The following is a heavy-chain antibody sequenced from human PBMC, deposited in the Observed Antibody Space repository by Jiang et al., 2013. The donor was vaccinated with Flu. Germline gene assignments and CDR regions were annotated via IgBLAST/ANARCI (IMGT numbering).Heavy chain of an antibody. CDR2: IYWNDDK. CDR1: GFSLSTSGVG. J-gene: IGHJ6*02. CDR3: TSWYYYYYGMDV. V-gene: IGHV2-5*01. Sequence: KPTQTLTLTCTFSGFSLSTSGVGVGWIRQPPGKALEWLALIYWNDDKRYSPSLKSRLTITKDTSKNQVVLTMTNMDPVDTATYYCTSWYYYYYGMDVWGQGTTVTVSS. D-gene: IGHD2-2*01.